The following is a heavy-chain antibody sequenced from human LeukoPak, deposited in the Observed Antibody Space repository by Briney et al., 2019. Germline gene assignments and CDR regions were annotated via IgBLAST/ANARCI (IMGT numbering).Heavy chain of an antibody. CDR3: ARVEGGEWLSYGGY. CDR1: GGSFSGYY. J-gene: IGHJ4*02. V-gene: IGHV4-34*01. Sequence: SETLSLTCAVYGGSFSGYYWSWIRQPPGKRLEWIGEINHSGSTNYNPSLKSRVIISVDTSKNQFSLKLSSVTAADTAVYYCARVEGGEWLSYGGYWGQGTLVTVSS. D-gene: IGHD5-12*01. CDR2: INHSGST.